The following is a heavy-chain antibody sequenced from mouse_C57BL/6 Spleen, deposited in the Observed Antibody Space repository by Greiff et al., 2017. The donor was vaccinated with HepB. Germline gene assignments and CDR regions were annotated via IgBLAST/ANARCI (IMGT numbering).Heavy chain of an antibody. Sequence: QVQLQQSGAELARPGASVKMSCKASGYTFTSYTMHWVKQRPGQGLEWIGYINPSSGYTKYNQKFKEKATLTADKSSITAYMKLSSLTSEDSAVYYCARGYGSSYDWYFDVWGTGTTVTVSS. D-gene: IGHD1-1*01. CDR3: ARGYGSSYDWYFDV. V-gene: IGHV1-4*01. CDR2: INPSSGYT. J-gene: IGHJ1*03. CDR1: GYTFTSYT.